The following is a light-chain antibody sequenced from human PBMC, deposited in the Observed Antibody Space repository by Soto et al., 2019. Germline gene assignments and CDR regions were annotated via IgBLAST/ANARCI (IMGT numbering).Light chain of an antibody. J-gene: IGKJ5*01. CDR1: QSVSSSY. CDR3: QQYGSSPPIT. CDR2: GAS. Sequence: EIVLTQSPGTLSLSPGERATLSCRASQSVSSSYLAWYQQKPGRAPRLPIYGASSRATGIPDRFSGSGSGTDFTLTISRLEPEDFAVYYCQQYGSSPPITFGQGTRLEIK. V-gene: IGKV3-20*01.